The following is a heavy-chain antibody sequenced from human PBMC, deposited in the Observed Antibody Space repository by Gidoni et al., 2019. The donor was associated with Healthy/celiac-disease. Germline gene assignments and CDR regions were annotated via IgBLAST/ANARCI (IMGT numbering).Heavy chain of an antibody. D-gene: IGHD3-10*01. Sequence: EVQLLESGGGLVQPGGSLRLSCAVSGFTFSSYAMSWVRQAPGKGLEWVSGISGSGGSTYYADSVKGRFTISRDNSKNTLYLQMASLRAEDTAVYYCAKDLDYYGSGSYYKVFWGQGTLVTVSS. V-gene: IGHV3-23*01. CDR1: GFTFSSYA. CDR3: AKDLDYYGSGSYYKVF. CDR2: ISGSGGST. J-gene: IGHJ4*02.